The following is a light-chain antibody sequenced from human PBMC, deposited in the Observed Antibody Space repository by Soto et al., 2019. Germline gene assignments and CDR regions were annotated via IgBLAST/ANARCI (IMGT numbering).Light chain of an antibody. CDR2: RVS. V-gene: IGKV2-30*02. CDR1: QSLVHSDGNTY. CDR3: MQGTHRRT. Sequence: DIAMTQSPLSLPVTLGQPSSISCRSSQSLVHSDGNTYLNWFQQRPGQSPRRLIYRVSNRDSGVPDRFSGSGSGTDFTLKISREEAEDVGVYYCMQGTHRRTFGQGTKVDI. J-gene: IGKJ1*01.